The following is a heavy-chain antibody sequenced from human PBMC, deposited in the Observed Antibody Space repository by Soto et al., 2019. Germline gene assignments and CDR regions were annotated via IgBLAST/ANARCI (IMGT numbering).Heavy chain of an antibody. CDR1: GYTFTSCG. V-gene: IGHV1-18*01. J-gene: IGHJ6*02. Sequence: GASVKVSCKASGYTFTSCGISWVRQAPGQGLEWMGWISAYNGNTNYAQKLQGRVTMTTDTSTSTAYMELRSLRSDDTAVYYCARGPPLNYGILTGPLGMDVWGQGTTVTVSS. CDR3: ARGPPLNYGILTGPLGMDV. CDR2: ISAYNGNT. D-gene: IGHD3-9*01.